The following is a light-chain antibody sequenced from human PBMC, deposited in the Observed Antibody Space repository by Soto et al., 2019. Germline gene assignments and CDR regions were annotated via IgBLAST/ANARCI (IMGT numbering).Light chain of an antibody. J-gene: IGLJ3*02. CDR3: CSYAGSSTWV. CDR1: SSDVGSYNL. Sequence: QSVLTQPASVSGSPGQSITISCTGTSSDVGSYNLVSWYQQHPGKAPKLMIYEGSKRPSGVSNRFSGSKSGNTASLTNSWLQAEGEADYYCCSYAGSSTWVFGGGTKLTVL. V-gene: IGLV2-23*01. CDR2: EGS.